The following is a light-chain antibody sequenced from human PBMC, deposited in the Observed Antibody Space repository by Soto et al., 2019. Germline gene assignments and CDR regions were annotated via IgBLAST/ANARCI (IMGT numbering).Light chain of an antibody. CDR3: QQYGSAPGT. J-gene: IGKJ1*01. CDR1: QSDRYSH. Sequence: EIVLTQSPGPLSLSPGERATLSCRASQSDRYSHLAWYQQRPVHAPSLLIYETSSRATGIPDRVRGSGSGTEFALTITRVEPEDVAVYFCQQYGSAPGTFGQGTKVEI. V-gene: IGKV3-20*01. CDR2: ETS.